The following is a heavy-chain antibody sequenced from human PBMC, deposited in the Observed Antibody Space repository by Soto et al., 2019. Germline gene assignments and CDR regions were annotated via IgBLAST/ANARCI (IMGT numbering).Heavy chain of an antibody. J-gene: IGHJ6*03. CDR3: AREQAGTIFGLPTHYYHMDV. D-gene: IGHD3-3*01. CDR2: THYTGST. Sequence: QVRLQESGPGLVKPSETLSLTCTVSDDSISSYYWSWIRQVPGKGLEWIGYTHYTGSTNYNPSLQSRVTLSVDTSENQFSLRLSCLTAADTAVYYCAREQAGTIFGLPTHYYHMDVWGTGTTVIVSS. CDR1: DDSISSYY. V-gene: IGHV4-59*01.